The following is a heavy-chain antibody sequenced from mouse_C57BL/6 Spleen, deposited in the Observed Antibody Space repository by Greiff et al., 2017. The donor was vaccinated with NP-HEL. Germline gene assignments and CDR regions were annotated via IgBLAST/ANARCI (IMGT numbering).Heavy chain of an antibody. D-gene: IGHD1-1*01. V-gene: IGHV1-82*01. J-gene: IGHJ2*01. CDR2: IYPGDGDT. Sequence: VKLMESGPELVKPGASVKISCKASGYAFSSSWMNWVKQRPGKGLEWIGRIYPGDGDTNYNGKFKGKATLTADKSSSTAYMQLSSLTSEDSAVYFCASSITTVGFDYWGQGTTLTVSS. CDR3: ASSITTVGFDY. CDR1: GYAFSSSW.